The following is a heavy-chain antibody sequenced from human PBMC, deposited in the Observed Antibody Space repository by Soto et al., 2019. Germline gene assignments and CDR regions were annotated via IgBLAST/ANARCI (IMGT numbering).Heavy chain of an antibody. CDR1: GGSISSGDYY. CDR2: IYYSGST. CDR3: AREGLFTIAGTLDY. J-gene: IGHJ4*02. D-gene: IGHD3-3*01. Sequence: PSETLSLTCTVSGGSISSGDYYWSWIRQPPGKGLEWIGYIYYSGSTYYNPSLKSRVTISVDTSKNQFSLKLSSVTAADTAVYYCAREGLFTIAGTLDYWGQGTLVTVSS. V-gene: IGHV4-30-4*08.